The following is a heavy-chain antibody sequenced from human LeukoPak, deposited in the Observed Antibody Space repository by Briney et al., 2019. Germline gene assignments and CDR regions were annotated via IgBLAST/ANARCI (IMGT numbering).Heavy chain of an antibody. J-gene: IGHJ4*02. V-gene: IGHV3-20*04. Sequence: RAGGSLRLSCAASGFTFGDYGMSWVRQAPGKGLEWVSGINWNGGSTVYADSVKGRFTISRDNAKNSLYLQMNSLRAEDTALYYCARVLYYYDSSGYFDYWGQGTLVTVSS. D-gene: IGHD3-22*01. CDR2: INWNGGST. CDR3: ARVLYYYDSSGYFDY. CDR1: GFTFGDYG.